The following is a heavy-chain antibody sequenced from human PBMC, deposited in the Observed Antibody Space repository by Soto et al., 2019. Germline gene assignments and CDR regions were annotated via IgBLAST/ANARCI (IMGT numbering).Heavy chain of an antibody. Sequence: ASVKVSCKASGYTFTGYYMHWVRQAPGQGLEWMGWINPNSGGTNYAQKFQGWVTMTRDTSTSTAYMELSRLRSDDTAVYYCARGFYDSSGYYSSGYFDYWGQGTLVTVSS. CDR3: ARGFYDSSGYYSSGYFDY. D-gene: IGHD3-22*01. V-gene: IGHV1-2*04. CDR2: INPNSGGT. CDR1: GYTFTGYY. J-gene: IGHJ4*02.